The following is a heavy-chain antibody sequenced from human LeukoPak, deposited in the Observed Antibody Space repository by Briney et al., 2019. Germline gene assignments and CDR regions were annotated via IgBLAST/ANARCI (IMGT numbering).Heavy chain of an antibody. J-gene: IGHJ3*02. CDR3: ARDGSNYDFWSGYHSYAFDI. V-gene: IGHV4-61*01. Sequence: SETLSLTCTVSGGSISSSSYYWSWIRQPPGKGLEWIGYIYYSGSTNYNPSLKSRVTISVDTSKNQFSLKLSSVTAADTAVYYCARDGSNYDFWSGYHSYAFDIWGQGTMVTVSS. CDR1: GGSISSSSYY. D-gene: IGHD3-3*01. CDR2: IYYSGST.